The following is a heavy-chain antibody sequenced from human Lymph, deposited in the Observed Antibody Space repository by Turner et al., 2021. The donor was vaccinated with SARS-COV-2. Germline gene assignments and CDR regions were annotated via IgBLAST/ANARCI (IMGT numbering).Heavy chain of an antibody. J-gene: IGHJ6*02. V-gene: IGHV3-53*02. D-gene: IGHD6-13*01. CDR2: IYSGGTT. Sequence: EVQLVDTGGGLIQPGGSLRLYCAASGIIVSRKYMNWVRQAPGKGLELVSVIYSGGTTYYADSVKGRFTISRDNSKNTLYLQMNSLRVEDTAVYYCARDLGTYGMDVWGQGTTVTVSS. CDR1: GIIVSRKY. CDR3: ARDLGTYGMDV.